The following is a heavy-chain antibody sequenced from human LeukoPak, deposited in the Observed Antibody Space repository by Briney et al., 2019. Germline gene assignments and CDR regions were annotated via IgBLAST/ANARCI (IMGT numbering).Heavy chain of an antibody. Sequence: PGGSLRLSCAASGFTFNNYALAWVRQTPEKGLECVSAISGDGVSPYYVDSVKGRFTISRDNSKNTLYLQMNSLRAEDTAVYYCAGGGQQLVRRGLDYWGQGTLVTVSS. D-gene: IGHD6-13*01. CDR3: AGGGQQLVRRGLDY. CDR2: ISGDGVSP. CDR1: GFTFNNYA. J-gene: IGHJ4*02. V-gene: IGHV3-23*01.